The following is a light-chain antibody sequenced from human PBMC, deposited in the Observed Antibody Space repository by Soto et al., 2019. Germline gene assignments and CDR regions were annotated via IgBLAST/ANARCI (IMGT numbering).Light chain of an antibody. CDR3: TSYTGRNTPVV. V-gene: IGLV2-14*03. CDR2: DVR. CDR1: SSDVGAYNF. J-gene: IGLJ2*01. Sequence: QSALTQPASVSGSPGQSITLSCTGTSSDVGAYNFVSWYQHHPGKAPKLIIFDVRDRPSGVSSRFSGSKSGNTASLTISGLQAADEADYYCTSYTGRNTPVVFGGGTKVTVL.